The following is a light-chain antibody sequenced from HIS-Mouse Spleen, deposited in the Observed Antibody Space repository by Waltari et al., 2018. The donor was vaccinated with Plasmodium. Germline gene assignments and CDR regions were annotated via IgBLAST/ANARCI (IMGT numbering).Light chain of an antibody. V-gene: IGKV1-39*01. Sequence: DSQMTQSPSSLSASVGDRVTIPCRASQSISSYLNWYQQKPGKAPNLLIYAASSLKSGVPSRFSGSGSGTDFTLTISSLQPEDFATYYCQQSYSTWTFGQGTKVEIK. J-gene: IGKJ1*01. CDR1: QSISSY. CDR3: QQSYSTWT. CDR2: AAS.